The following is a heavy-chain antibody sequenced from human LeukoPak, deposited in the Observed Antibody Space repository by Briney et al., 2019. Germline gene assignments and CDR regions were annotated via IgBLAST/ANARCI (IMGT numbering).Heavy chain of an antibody. D-gene: IGHD1-26*01. V-gene: IGHV3-21*01. J-gene: IGHJ6*03. CDR3: ARDPYSGNYGNYYYYYMDV. CDR2: ISSSSSYI. Sequence: GSLRLSCAASGFTFSSYSMNWVRQAPGKGLEWVSSISSSSSYIYYADSVKGRFTISRDNAKNSLYLQMNSLRAEDTALYFCARDPYSGNYGNYYYYYMDVWGKGTTVTISS. CDR1: GFTFSSYS.